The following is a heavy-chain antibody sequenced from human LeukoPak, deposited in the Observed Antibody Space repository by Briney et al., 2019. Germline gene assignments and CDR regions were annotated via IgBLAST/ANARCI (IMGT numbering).Heavy chain of an antibody. CDR3: VREPDGINIAEYFQY. Sequence: PGGSLRLSCAASGFTFSSYSMNWVRQAPGKGLEWVSYISSSSSTIYYADSVKGRFTISRDNAKNSLYLQMRNLRAEDTAVYYCVREPDGINIAEYFQYWGQGTLVTVSS. CDR1: GFTFSSYS. J-gene: IGHJ1*01. D-gene: IGHD1-26*01. CDR2: ISSSSSTI. V-gene: IGHV3-48*01.